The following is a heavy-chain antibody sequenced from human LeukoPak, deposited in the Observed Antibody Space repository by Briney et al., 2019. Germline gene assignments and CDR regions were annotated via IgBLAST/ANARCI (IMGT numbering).Heavy chain of an antibody. J-gene: IGHJ5*02. D-gene: IGHD1-20*01. Sequence: PGGSLRLSCAASGFTVSSNYAMSWVRPAPGKGLEWVSIISGSGGTKHYADSVKGRITISRDNSKNTLYLQMNILRGNDTAVYYCSKCDNNCYRKWFDPWGQGTLVTVSS. V-gene: IGHV3-23*01. CDR1: GFTVSSNYA. CDR3: SKCDNNCYRKWFDP. CDR2: ISGSGGTK.